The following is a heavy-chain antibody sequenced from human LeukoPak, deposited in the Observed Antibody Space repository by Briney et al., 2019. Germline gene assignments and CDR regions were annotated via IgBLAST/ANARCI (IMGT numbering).Heavy chain of an antibody. CDR2: INHSGRT. D-gene: IGHD4-11*01. V-gene: IGHV4-34*01. J-gene: IGHJ6*03. CDR1: GGFFSGYY. CDR3: ARQYSNSPYYYYYYYMDV. Sequence: SETLSLTCAVYGGFFSGYYWSWIRQPPGKGREGIGEINHSGRTNDNPSLMSRVTISVDTYKNQLSLKLSSVTAADTAVYYCARQYSNSPYYYYYYYMDVWGKGTTVTVSS.